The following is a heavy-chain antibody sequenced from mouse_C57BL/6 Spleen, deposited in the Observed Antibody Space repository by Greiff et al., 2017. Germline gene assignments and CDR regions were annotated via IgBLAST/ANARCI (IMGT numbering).Heavy chain of an antibody. CDR1: GYTFTDYE. V-gene: IGHV1-15*01. Sequence: QVQLQQSGAELVRPGASVTLSCKASGYTFTDYEMHWVKQTPVHGLEWIGAIDPETGGTAYNQKFKGKAILTADKSSSTAYMELRSLTSEDSAVYYCTTYYSNYDWFAYWGQGTLVTVSA. J-gene: IGHJ3*01. D-gene: IGHD2-5*01. CDR2: IDPETGGT. CDR3: TTYYSNYDWFAY.